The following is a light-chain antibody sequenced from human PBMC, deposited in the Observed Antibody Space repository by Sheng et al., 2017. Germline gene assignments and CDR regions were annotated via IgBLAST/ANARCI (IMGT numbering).Light chain of an antibody. CDR3: QAWDGATASYV. V-gene: IGLV3-1*01. J-gene: IGLJ1*01. CDR2: QDS. Sequence: SYELTQPSSVSVSPGQTASITCSGDKLGHKHVSWYQQRPGQSPILVIYQDSKRPSGIPERISGSNSVNTATLTISETQSFDEADYYCQAWDGATASYVFGPGTKVTVL. CDR1: KLGHKH.